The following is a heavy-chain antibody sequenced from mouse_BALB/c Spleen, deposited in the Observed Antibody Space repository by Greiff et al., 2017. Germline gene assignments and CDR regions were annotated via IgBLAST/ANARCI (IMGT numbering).Heavy chain of an antibody. V-gene: IGHV14-3*02. CDR2: IDPANGNT. CDR3: ASTTGYFDY. CDR1: GFNIKDTY. D-gene: IGHD1-1*01. Sequence: EVKLVESGAELVKPGASVKLSCTASGFNIKDTYMHWVKQRPEQGLEWIGRIDPANGNTKYDPKFQGKATITADTSSNTAYLQLSSLTSEDTAVYYCASTTGYFDYWGQGTTLTVSA. J-gene: IGHJ2*01.